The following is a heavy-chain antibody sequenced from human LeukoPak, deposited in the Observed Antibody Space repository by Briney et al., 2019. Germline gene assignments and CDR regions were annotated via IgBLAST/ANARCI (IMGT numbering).Heavy chain of an antibody. CDR1: GGTFSSYA. V-gene: IGHV1-69*05. Sequence: GSSVKVSCKASGGTFSSYAISWVRQAPGQGLEWMGGIIPIFGTANYAQKFQGRVTITTDESTSTAYMELSSLRSEDTAVYYCAKSDCTNGVCTDFDYWGQGTLVTVSS. D-gene: IGHD2-8*01. CDR2: IIPIFGTA. CDR3: AKSDCTNGVCTDFDY. J-gene: IGHJ4*02.